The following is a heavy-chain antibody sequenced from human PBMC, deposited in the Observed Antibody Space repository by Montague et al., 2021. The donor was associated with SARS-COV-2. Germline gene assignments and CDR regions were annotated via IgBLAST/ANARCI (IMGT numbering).Heavy chain of an antibody. CDR3: ARDASGNFPTSFDY. CDR1: GFTFRNYA. D-gene: IGHD4-23*01. J-gene: IGHJ4*02. Sequence: SLRLSCAASGFTFRNYAMSWVRQAPGKGLEWVSTITGSGGSTYYADSVKGRFTISRDNSKNTLYLQMNSLRAEDTAVYYCARDASGNFPTSFDYWGQGTLVTVSS. V-gene: IGHV3-23*01. CDR2: ITGSGGST.